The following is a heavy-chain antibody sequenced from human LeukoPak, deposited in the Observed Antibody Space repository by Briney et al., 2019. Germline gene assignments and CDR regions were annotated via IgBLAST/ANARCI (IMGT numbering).Heavy chain of an antibody. J-gene: IGHJ4*02. CDR1: GFTFSSYG. Sequence: GGSLGLSCAASGFTFSSYGMHWVRQAPGKGLEWVAVISYDGSNKYYADSVKGRFTISRDNSKNTLYLQMNSLRAEDTAVYYCAKGGLRLYFGQFHYWGQGTLVTVSS. CDR2: ISYDGSNK. CDR3: AKGGLRLYFGQFHY. V-gene: IGHV3-30*18. D-gene: IGHD3-10*01.